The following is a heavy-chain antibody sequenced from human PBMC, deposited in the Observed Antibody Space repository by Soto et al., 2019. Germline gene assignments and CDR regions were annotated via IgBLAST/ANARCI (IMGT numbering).Heavy chain of an antibody. CDR1: GGTFSTYT. J-gene: IGHJ5*02. V-gene: IGHV1-69*02. D-gene: IGHD2-2*01. CDR3: ARGKYCSTTTCYSPNWFDP. Sequence: GASVKVSCKASGGTFSTYTINWVRQAPGQGLEWMGRIIPILEIANYAQKFQGRVAITADKSTNTAYMELSNLRSEDTAVYYCARGKYCSTTTCYSPNWFDPWGQGTLVTVSS. CDR2: IIPILEIA.